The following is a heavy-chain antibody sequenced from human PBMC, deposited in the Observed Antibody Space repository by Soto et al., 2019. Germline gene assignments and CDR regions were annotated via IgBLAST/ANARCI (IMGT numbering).Heavy chain of an antibody. CDR3: ARDVIAVASYGMDV. D-gene: IGHD6-19*01. CDR1: GFTFSSYD. V-gene: IGHV3-13*01. Sequence: PGGSLRLSCAASGFTFSSYDMHWVRQATGKGLEWVSAIGTAGDTYYPGSVKGRFTISRENAKNSLYLQMNSLRAEDTAVYYCARDVIAVASYGMDVWGQGTTVTVSS. J-gene: IGHJ6*02. CDR2: IGTAGDT.